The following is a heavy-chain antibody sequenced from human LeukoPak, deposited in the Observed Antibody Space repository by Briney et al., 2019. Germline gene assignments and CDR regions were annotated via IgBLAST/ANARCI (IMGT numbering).Heavy chain of an antibody. Sequence: ASVKLSCKASGYTFTSYGISWVRQAPGQGLEWMGWISAYNGNPNYAQKLQGRVTMTTDTSTSTAYMELRSLRSDDTAVYYCARGGPPYYNYGMDVWGQGTTVTVSS. CDR1: GYTFTSYG. J-gene: IGHJ6*02. V-gene: IGHV1-18*01. CDR2: ISAYNGNP. CDR3: ARGGPPYYNYGMDV.